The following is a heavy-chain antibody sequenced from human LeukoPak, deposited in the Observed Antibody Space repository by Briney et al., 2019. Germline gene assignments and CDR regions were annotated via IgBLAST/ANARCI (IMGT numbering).Heavy chain of an antibody. CDR1: GGSFSGYY. J-gene: IGHJ5*02. Sequence: SETLSLTCAVYGGSFSGYYWSWISQPPGKGLEWIGEINHSGSTNYNPSLKSRVTISVDTSKNQFSLKLSSVTAADTAVYYCARHDLGIAAAGTNLNWFDPWGQGTLVTVSS. CDR3: ARHDLGIAAAGTNLNWFDP. D-gene: IGHD6-13*01. V-gene: IGHV4-34*01. CDR2: INHSGST.